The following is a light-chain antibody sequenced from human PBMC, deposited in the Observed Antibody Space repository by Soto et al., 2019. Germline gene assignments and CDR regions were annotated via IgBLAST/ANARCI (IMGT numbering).Light chain of an antibody. CDR2: EVS. CDR1: STDVGYYNY. V-gene: IGLV2-14*01. Sequence: QSVLTQPASVSGSPGQSITISCTGTSTDVGYYNYVSWYQHHPGKAPKLMIYEVSNRPSGVSSRFSGSKSGNTASLTISGLRAEDEADYYCSSYTTSSTQVFGGGTKLTVL. J-gene: IGLJ3*02. CDR3: SSYTTSSTQV.